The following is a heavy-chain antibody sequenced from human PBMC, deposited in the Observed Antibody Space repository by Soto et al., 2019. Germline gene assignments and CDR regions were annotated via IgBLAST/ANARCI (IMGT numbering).Heavy chain of an antibody. Sequence: SETLSLTCAVFGGSFSTFYWSWIRQPPWKGLEWIGEINHSGNTIYNPSLKSRVTISVDTSKNQFSLKLNSVTAADTSVYYCARARYGSGSYYFYYYGMDVWGQGTTVTVSS. CDR3: ARARYGSGSYYFYYYGMDV. CDR2: INHSGNT. CDR1: GGSFSTFY. J-gene: IGHJ6*02. D-gene: IGHD3-10*01. V-gene: IGHV4-34*01.